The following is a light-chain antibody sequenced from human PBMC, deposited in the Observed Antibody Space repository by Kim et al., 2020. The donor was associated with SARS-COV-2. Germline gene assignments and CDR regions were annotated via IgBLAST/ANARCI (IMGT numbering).Light chain of an antibody. CDR3: NSQDKNTNHWV. Sequence: SSELTQDPAVSVALGQTVRITCQGDSLRSYYASWYQQKPGQAPVLVIYDKDNRPSGIPDRVSGSGSGNTASLTITGAKAEDEADYYYNSQDKNTNHWVFGGGTQLTVL. J-gene: IGLJ3*02. V-gene: IGLV3-19*01. CDR1: SLRSYY. CDR2: DKD.